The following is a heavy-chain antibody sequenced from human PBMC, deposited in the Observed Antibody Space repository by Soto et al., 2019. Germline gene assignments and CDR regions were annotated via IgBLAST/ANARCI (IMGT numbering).Heavy chain of an antibody. Sequence: GGSLRLSCAASGFTFSSYSMNWVRQAPGKGLEWVSSISSSSNFIYYADSLRGRFTISRDNARNSLFLQMNSLKAEDTAVYYCARLASTGIDYWGQGTLVTV. V-gene: IGHV3-21*01. J-gene: IGHJ4*02. CDR2: ISSSSNFI. CDR1: GFTFSSYS. CDR3: ARLASTGIDY.